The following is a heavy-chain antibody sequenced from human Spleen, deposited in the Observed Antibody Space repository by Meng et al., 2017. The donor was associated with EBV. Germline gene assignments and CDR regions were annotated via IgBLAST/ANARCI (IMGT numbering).Heavy chain of an antibody. CDR3: ARAPMVQGEGWFDP. D-gene: IGHD3-10*01. CDR1: GYIFTAYA. Sequence: QVQLVQSGAEVKKPGASVKVSCEASGYIFTAYAVHWVRQAPGQRLEWMGWISAYNGNTNYAQKLQGRVTMATDTSTSTAYMELRSLRSDDTAVYYCARAPMVQGEGWFDPWGQGTLVTVSS. J-gene: IGHJ5*02. CDR2: ISAYNGNT. V-gene: IGHV1-3*01.